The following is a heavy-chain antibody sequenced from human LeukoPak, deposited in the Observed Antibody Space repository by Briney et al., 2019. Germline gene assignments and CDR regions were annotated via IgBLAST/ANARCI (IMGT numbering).Heavy chain of an antibody. Sequence: PSETLSLTCAVSGYSISSGYYWSWIRQPPGKGLERIGSIYHSGSTYYNPSLKSRVTISVDTSKNQSSLKLSSVTAADAAVYYCARQNWNDGWFDPWGQGTLVTASS. CDR2: IYHSGST. J-gene: IGHJ5*02. D-gene: IGHD1-1*01. V-gene: IGHV4-38-2*01. CDR1: GYSISSGYY. CDR3: ARQNWNDGWFDP.